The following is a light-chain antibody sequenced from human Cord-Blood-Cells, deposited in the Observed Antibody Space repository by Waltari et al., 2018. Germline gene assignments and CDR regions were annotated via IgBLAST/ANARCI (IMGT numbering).Light chain of an antibody. V-gene: IGKV4-1*01. J-gene: IGKJ1*01. CDR2: WAS. Sequence: DIVMTQSPDSLAVSLGARATINCKSSPSVLSSSNNKNYLAWYQQKPGQPPKLLIYWASTRESGVPDRFSGSGSGTDFTLTISSLQAEDVAVYYCQQYYSTPPTFGQGTKVEIK. CDR3: QQYYSTPPT. CDR1: PSVLSSSNNKNY.